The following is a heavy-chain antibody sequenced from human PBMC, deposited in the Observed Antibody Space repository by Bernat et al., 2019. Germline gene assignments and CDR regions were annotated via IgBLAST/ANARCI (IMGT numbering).Heavy chain of an antibody. V-gene: IGHV3-30*18. CDR2: ISYDGSNK. Sequence: QVQLVESGGGVVQPGRSLRLSCAASGFTFSSYGMHWIRQAPGKGLEWVAVISYDGSNKYYADSVKGRFTISRDNSKNTLYLQMNSLRAEDTAVYYCAKGSGWLPNPPLWDWGQGTLVTVSS. D-gene: IGHD3-22*01. CDR1: GFTFSSYG. J-gene: IGHJ4*02. CDR3: AKGSGWLPNPPLWD.